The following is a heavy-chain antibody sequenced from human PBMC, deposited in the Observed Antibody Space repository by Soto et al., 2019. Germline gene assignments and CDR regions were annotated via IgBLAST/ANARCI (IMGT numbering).Heavy chain of an antibody. CDR2: IYYSGST. V-gene: IGHV4-31*03. CDR3: ARARTLGLGATEYYFDY. CDR1: GGSISSGGYY. J-gene: IGHJ4*02. D-gene: IGHD1-26*01. Sequence: SETLSLTCTVSGGSISSGGYYWSWIRQHPGKGLEWIGYIYYSGSTYYNPPLKSRVTISVDTSKNQFSLKLSSVTAADTAVYYCARARTLGLGATEYYFDYWGQGTLVTVSS.